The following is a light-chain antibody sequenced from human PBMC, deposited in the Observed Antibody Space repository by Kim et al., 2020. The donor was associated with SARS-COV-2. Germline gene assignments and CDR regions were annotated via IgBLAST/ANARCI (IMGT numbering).Light chain of an antibody. CDR2: EVS. CDR3: HHYYTYPWT. J-gene: IGKJ1*01. Sequence: ASVGDRVTITCRASQSMSGYLAWYQQKPGKAPELLIYEVSVLQSGVPSRFSGSGSGTEFTLTISSLQPDDFAAYYCHHYYTYPWTFGQGTKVDIK. CDR1: QSMSGY. V-gene: IGKV1-5*03.